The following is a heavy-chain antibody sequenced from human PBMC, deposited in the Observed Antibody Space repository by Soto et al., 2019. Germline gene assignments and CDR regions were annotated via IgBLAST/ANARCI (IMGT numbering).Heavy chain of an antibody. J-gene: IGHJ4*02. CDR1: GGSISRYY. CDR3: ARGDYDSSGYFPY. D-gene: IGHD3-22*01. Sequence: PSETLSLTCTVSGGSISRYYWSWIRQPPGKGLEWIGYIYYSGSTNYNPSLKSRVTISVDTSKNQFSLKLSSVTAADTAVYYCARGDYDSSGYFPYWGQGTLVTVSS. CDR2: IYYSGST. V-gene: IGHV4-59*01.